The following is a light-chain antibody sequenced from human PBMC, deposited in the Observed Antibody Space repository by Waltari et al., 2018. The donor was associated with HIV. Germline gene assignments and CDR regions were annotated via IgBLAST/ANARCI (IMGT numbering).Light chain of an antibody. CDR1: RDNKKD. CDR2: SVS. CDR3: LQLSGFPRT. V-gene: IGKV1-17*01. J-gene: IGKJ1*01. Sequence: DIQMTQSPPSLSTSVGDRVIITCRASRDNKKDLGWYQQIAGKPPRRLIHSVSTVSAGVPSRFRGGGSGTHFTLSIDALQPEDVATYFGLQLSGFPRTFGQGT.